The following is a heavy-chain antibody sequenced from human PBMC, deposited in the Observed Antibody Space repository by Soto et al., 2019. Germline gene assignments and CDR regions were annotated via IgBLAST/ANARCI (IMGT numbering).Heavy chain of an antibody. V-gene: IGHV3-30-3*01. CDR3: ARAAFYCGGDCYGNPYYYYGMDV. J-gene: IGHJ6*02. Sequence: PGGSLRLSCAASGFTFSSYAMHWVRQAPGKGLEWVAVISYDGSNKYYADSVKGRFTISRDNSKNTLYLQMNSLRAEDTAVYYCARAAFYCGGDCYGNPYYYYGMDVWGQGTTVTVS. D-gene: IGHD2-21*02. CDR2: ISYDGSNK. CDR1: GFTFSSYA.